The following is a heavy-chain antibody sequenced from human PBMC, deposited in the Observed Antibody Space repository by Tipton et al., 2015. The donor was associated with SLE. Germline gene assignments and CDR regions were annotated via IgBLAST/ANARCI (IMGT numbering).Heavy chain of an antibody. J-gene: IGHJ3*02. V-gene: IGHV4-31*03. D-gene: IGHD3-16*01. CDR3: ARGDLYSDYVWGTLRGAFDI. Sequence: TLSLTCTVSGGSISSGAYYWSWIRQHPGKGLEWIGYIYFSGSTDYNPSLKSRVTISVDTSKNQFSLKLSSVTAADTALYYCARGDLYSDYVWGTLRGAFDIWGQGTMVTVSS. CDR1: GGSISSGAYY. CDR2: IYFSGST.